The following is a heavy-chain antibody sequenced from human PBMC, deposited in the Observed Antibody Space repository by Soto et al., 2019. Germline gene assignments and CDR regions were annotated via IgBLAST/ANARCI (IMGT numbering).Heavy chain of an antibody. J-gene: IGHJ4*02. CDR1: GYTFTGYY. V-gene: IGHV1-2*04. CDR3: ARAERSYYDSSGYFVY. Sequence: ASVKVSCKASGYTFTGYYMHWVRQAPGQGLEWMGWINPNSGGTNYAQKFQGWVTMTRDTSISTAYMELSRLRSDDTAVYYCARAERSYYDSSGYFVYWGQGTLVTVS. D-gene: IGHD3-22*01. CDR2: INPNSGGT.